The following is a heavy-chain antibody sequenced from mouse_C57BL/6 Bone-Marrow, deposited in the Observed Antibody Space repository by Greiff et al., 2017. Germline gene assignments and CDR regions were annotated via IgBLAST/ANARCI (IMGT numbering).Heavy chain of an antibody. V-gene: IGHV2-9-1*01. CDR2: IWTGGGT. CDR3: ARNGGNSAWFAY. Sequence: VMLVESGPGLVAPSQRLSITCTVSGFSLTSYAISWVRPPPGKGLEWLGVIWTGGGTNYNSALKSRLSISKDNSKSQVFLKMNSLQTDDTARYYCARNGGNSAWFAYWGQGALVTVSA. CDR1: GFSLTSYA. D-gene: IGHD2-1*01. J-gene: IGHJ3*01.